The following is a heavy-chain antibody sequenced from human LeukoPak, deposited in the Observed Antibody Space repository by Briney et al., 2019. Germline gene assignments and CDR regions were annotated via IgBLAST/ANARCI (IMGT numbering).Heavy chain of an antibody. CDR3: AGASYDSSGVH. CDR1: GGAISSYY. Sequence: SETLSLTCTVSGGAISSYYWSWIRQPPGKGLEWIGYIYYSGITNYKPCLKSRVTISVDTSKNQFSLKLSSVTAADTAVYYCAGASYDSSGVHWGQGTLVTVSS. J-gene: IGHJ4*02. D-gene: IGHD3-22*01. CDR2: IYYSGIT. V-gene: IGHV4-59*01.